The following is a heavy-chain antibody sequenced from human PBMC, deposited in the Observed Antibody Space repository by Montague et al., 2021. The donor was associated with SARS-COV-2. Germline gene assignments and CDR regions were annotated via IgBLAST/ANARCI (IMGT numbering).Heavy chain of an antibody. CDR1: GGSISASDYN. V-gene: IGHV4-39*01. Sequence: SETLSLTCTVSGGSISASDYNWGRIRQRPGKERVWIGSITDRGSATYKASIQSPLAIAVDKSKNQFSLKVNSVTAADTAVYYCARRYSGHWESFYHYMDVWGQGTTVTVSS. CDR2: ITDRGSA. CDR3: ARRYSGHWESFYHYMDV. J-gene: IGHJ6*03. D-gene: IGHD1-26*01.